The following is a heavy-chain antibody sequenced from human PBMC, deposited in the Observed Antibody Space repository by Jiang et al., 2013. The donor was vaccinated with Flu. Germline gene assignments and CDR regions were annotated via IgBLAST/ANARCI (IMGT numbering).Heavy chain of an antibody. Sequence: QTLSLTCAISGDSVSSNSAAWNWIRQSPSRGLEWLGRTYYRSKWYNDYAVSVKSRITINPDTSKNQFSLQLNSVTPEDTAVYYCAREASFVDYYGSGAYFGYWGQGTPVTVSS. D-gene: IGHD3-10*01. CDR3: AREASFVDYYGSGAYFGY. J-gene: IGHJ4*02. V-gene: IGHV6-1*01. CDR1: GDSVSSNSAA. CDR2: TYYRSKWYN.